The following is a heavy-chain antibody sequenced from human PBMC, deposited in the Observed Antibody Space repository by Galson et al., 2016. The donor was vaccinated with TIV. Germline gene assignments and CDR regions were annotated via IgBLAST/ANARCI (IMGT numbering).Heavy chain of an antibody. D-gene: IGHD1-26*01. J-gene: IGHJ6*03. CDR1: GFTFSSYW. CDR3: ARVSGMYTRFYYYYMDV. CDR2: VNNDGSNT. V-gene: IGHV3-74*01. Sequence: SLRLSCAASGFTFSSYWMHWVRQAPGKGLEGVARVNNDGSNTRYVDSVTGRFTISRDNAKKTLYLQMNSLRVDDTAVYYCARVSGMYTRFYYYYMDVWGKGTAVTVSS.